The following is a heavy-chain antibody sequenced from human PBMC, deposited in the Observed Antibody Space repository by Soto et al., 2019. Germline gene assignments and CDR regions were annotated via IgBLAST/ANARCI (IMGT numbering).Heavy chain of an antibody. CDR3: AGRITVAGTLAY. Sequence: GGSLRLSCAASGLTFSSYAMSWVRQAPGKGLEWVSAISGRGGSTFYGDSVKGRFTISRDNSKNTLFLQMNSLRAEDTAVYYCAGRITVAGTLAYWGQGTLVTVSS. CDR2: ISGRGGST. CDR1: GLTFSSYA. J-gene: IGHJ4*02. V-gene: IGHV3-23*01. D-gene: IGHD6-19*01.